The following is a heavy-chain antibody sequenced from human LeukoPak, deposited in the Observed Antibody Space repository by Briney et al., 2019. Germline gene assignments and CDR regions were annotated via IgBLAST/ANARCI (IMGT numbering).Heavy chain of an antibody. Sequence: GGSLRLSCAASGFVVSNNYMNWVRQAPGKGLGWVSIIYSGGGTYYTDSVKGRFTFSRDNSKNTLHLQMNSLRAEDTAVYYCTKDHGFYSSGWHPLFDHWGRGTLVTVTP. CDR2: IYSGGGT. J-gene: IGHJ4*02. D-gene: IGHD6-19*01. V-gene: IGHV3-53*01. CDR3: TKDHGFYSSGWHPLFDH. CDR1: GFVVSNNY.